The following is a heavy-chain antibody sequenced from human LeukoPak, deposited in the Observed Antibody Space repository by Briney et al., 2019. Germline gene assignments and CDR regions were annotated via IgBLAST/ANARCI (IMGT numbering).Heavy chain of an antibody. CDR2: IIPIFGTA. CDR3: AREARYSGYGSGYYFDY. D-gene: IGHD5-12*01. J-gene: IGHJ4*02. Sequence: SVKVSCKASGGTFSSYAISWVRQAPGQGLEWMGGIIPIFGTANYAQEFQGRVTITTDESTSTAYMELSSLRSEDTAVYYCAREARYSGYGSGYYFDYWGQGTLVTVSS. V-gene: IGHV1-69*05. CDR1: GGTFSSYA.